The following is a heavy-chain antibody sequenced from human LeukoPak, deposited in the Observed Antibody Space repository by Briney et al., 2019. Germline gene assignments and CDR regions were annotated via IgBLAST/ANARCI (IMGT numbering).Heavy chain of an antibody. D-gene: IGHD3-10*01. J-gene: IGHJ5*02. CDR2: IYSSGST. V-gene: IGHV4-4*09. Sequence: SETLSLTCTVSGGSISSYYWSWIRQPPGKGLEWIGYIYSSGSTYYNPSLKSRVTTSVDTSKNQSSLNLTSVTAADTAVYYCARHSSVVRGWFDPWGQGTRVTVSS. CDR1: GGSISSYY. CDR3: ARHSSVVRGWFDP.